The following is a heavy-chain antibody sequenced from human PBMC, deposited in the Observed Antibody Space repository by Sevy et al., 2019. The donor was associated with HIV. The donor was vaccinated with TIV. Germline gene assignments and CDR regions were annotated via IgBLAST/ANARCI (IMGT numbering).Heavy chain of an antibody. CDR2: ISGSGGST. J-gene: IGHJ3*02. D-gene: IGHD3-22*01. CDR3: AKDQWGDSSGYYYFGAFDI. CDR1: GFTFSSYA. V-gene: IGHV3-23*01. Sequence: GGSLRLSCAASGFTFSSYAMSWVRQAPGKGLEWVSAISGSGGSTYYADSVKGRFTISRDNSKNTLYLKMNSLRAEDTAVYYCAKDQWGDSSGYYYFGAFDIWGQGTMVTVSS.